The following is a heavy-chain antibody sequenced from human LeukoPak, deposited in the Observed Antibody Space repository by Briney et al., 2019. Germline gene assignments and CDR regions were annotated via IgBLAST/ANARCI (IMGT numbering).Heavy chain of an antibody. J-gene: IGHJ4*02. CDR1: GFTFSSYA. CDR3: ARIPDYGSGSYSDH. V-gene: IGHV3-74*01. Sequence: GGSLRLSCAASGFTFSSYAMSWVRQAPGKGLVWVAGITSDGTSTIYAGSVKGRFTISRDNAKNTLYLQMNSLRAEDTAVYYCARIPDYGSGSYSDHWGQGTLVAVSS. D-gene: IGHD3-10*01. CDR2: ITSDGTST.